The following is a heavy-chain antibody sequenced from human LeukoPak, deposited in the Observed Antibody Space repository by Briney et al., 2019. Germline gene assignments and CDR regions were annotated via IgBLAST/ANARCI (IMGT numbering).Heavy chain of an antibody. Sequence: SETLSLTCTVSGGSISSGSYYWSWIRQPAGKGLEWIGRIYTSGSTNYNPSLKSRVTISVDTSKNQFSLKLSSVTAADTAVYYCARTYDFGRGPPGDAFDNWGQGTLVTVPS. D-gene: IGHD3-3*01. CDR1: GGSISSGSYY. CDR2: IYTSGST. CDR3: ARTYDFGRGPPGDAFDN. J-gene: IGHJ3*02. V-gene: IGHV4-61*02.